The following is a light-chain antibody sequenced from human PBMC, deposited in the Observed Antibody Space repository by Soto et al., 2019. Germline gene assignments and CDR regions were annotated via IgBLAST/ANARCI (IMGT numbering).Light chain of an antibody. V-gene: IGLV2-14*03. J-gene: IGLJ2*01. CDR2: DVT. Sequence: ALTQPASVSESPGQSITISCTGSSSDVAAHNFVSWYQHHPDKAPKLIIYDVTNRPSGVSNRFSGSKSGTTASLTISGLQAEDEADYYCSSYTTSNTVVFGGGTKLTVL. CDR1: SSDVAAHNF. CDR3: SSYTTSNTVV.